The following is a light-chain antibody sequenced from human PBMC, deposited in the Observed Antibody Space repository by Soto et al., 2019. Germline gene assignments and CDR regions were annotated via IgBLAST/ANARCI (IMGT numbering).Light chain of an antibody. J-gene: IGKJ5*01. CDR1: QSVSSSY. CDR3: QQYGSSLSIT. V-gene: IGKV3-20*01. Sequence: EIVLTQSPGTLSLSPGERATLSCRASQSVSSSYLAWYQQKPGQAPRLLIYGASSRATGIPDRFSGSGSGTDFTLTISRLEPEDFAVYYCQQYGSSLSITFGQATRLAI. CDR2: GAS.